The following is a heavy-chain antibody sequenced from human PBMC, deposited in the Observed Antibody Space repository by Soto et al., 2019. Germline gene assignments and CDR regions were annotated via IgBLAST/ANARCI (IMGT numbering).Heavy chain of an antibody. Sequence: PSEPLSLTCTVSGGSLNSYYWTWIRQSPGKGLEWIGSIYYSGSTYYNPSLKSRVTISVDTSKNQFSLKLSSVTAADTAVYYCARHESNFGPWGQGTLVTVSS. D-gene: IGHD4-4*01. CDR3: ARHESNFGP. V-gene: IGHV4-59*05. J-gene: IGHJ5*02. CDR1: GGSLNSYY. CDR2: IYYSGST.